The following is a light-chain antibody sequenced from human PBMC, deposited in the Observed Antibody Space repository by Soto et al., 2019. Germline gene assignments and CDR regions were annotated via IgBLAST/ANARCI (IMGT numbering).Light chain of an antibody. CDR1: SSDVGGYKY. CDR3: GSYISSDTPDV. V-gene: IGLV2-14*01. Sequence: QSALTQPASVSGSPGQSITISCTGTSSDVGGYKYVSWYQHHPDKAPKLIISVVSNRPSGVSNRFSGSKSGNTASLTISGLQAEDEADYYCGSYISSDTPDVFGTGTKVTVL. J-gene: IGLJ1*01. CDR2: VVS.